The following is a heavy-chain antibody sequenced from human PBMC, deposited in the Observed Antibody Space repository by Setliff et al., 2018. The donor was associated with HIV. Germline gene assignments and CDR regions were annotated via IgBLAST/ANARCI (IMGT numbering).Heavy chain of an antibody. Sequence: SETLSLTCTVSGGSISDSRYYWGWIRQPPGKGLEWIGNIYYSGSTYYNPSLKSRVTISVDTSKNQFSLKLSSVTAADAAVYYCARPVEMANREFDYWGQGTLVTVSS. CDR3: ARPVEMANREFDY. CDR1: GGSISDSRYY. J-gene: IGHJ4*02. CDR2: IYYSGST. V-gene: IGHV4-39*01. D-gene: IGHD1-26*01.